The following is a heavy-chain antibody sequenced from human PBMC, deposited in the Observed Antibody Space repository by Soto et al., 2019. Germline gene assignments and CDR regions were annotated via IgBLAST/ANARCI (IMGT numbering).Heavy chain of an antibody. Sequence: QAQLVQSGAEVKKPGASVKVSCKASGYTLSSFGIHWVRQAPGQRLEWMGWINAGNGNTKYSQKLQGRVTFSRDTSANTAYMELTSLTYEDTAVYYCVRTRQQWLVGDSWGQGSLVTVSS. CDR1: GYTLSSFG. V-gene: IGHV1-3*01. CDR3: VRTRQQWLVGDS. J-gene: IGHJ4*02. D-gene: IGHD6-19*01. CDR2: INAGNGNT.